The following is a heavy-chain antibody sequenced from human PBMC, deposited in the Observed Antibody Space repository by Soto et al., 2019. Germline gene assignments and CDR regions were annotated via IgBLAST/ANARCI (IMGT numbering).Heavy chain of an antibody. CDR1: GYTFTGYY. V-gene: IGHV1-2*04. CDR3: ARDIVGGRLDAFDI. J-gene: IGHJ3*02. CDR2: INPNSGGT. Sequence: QAQLVQSGAELKKPGASVKVSCKASGYTFTGYYMHWVRQAPGQGLEWMGWINPNSGGTNYAQKFQGWVTMTRDTSISTAYMELSRLRSDDTAVYYCARDIVGGRLDAFDIWGQGTMVTVSS. D-gene: IGHD1-26*01.